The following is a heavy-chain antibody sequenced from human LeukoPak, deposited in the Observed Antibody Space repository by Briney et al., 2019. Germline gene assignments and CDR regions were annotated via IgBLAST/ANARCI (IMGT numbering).Heavy chain of an antibody. CDR3: ARYDVWGTYRAFDY. D-gene: IGHD3-16*02. CDR1: GYSIRSDYY. Sequence: KPSETLSLTCTVSGYSIRSDYYWGWIRQPPGKGLEWIGTLYHTGSTYYNPSLESRVTMSVDTSKNHFSLKLSSVTAADTAVYYCARYDVWGTYRAFDYWGQGTLVTVSS. J-gene: IGHJ4*02. CDR2: LYHTGST. V-gene: IGHV4-38-2*02.